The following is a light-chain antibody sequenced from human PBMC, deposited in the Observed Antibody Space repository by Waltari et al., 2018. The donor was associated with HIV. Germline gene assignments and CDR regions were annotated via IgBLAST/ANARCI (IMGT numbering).Light chain of an antibody. Sequence: SYVLTQPPSVSVAPGQTARITRGGNNIGSNNVNWYQQKPGQAPVLVVYEGRERPSGFPERISGSNSGNTATLTISRVEAGDEADYYCQVWHSSNDHPDGVFGGGTKLTVL. CDR3: QVWHSSNDHPDGV. V-gene: IGLV3-21*02. CDR1: NIGSNN. CDR2: EGR. J-gene: IGLJ2*01.